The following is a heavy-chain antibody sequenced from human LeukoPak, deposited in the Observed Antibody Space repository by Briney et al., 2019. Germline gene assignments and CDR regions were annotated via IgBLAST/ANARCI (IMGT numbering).Heavy chain of an antibody. CDR3: AKVVGATPYYFDY. CDR2: ITCGVAST. CDR1: GFTFSSCA. V-gene: IGHV3-23*01. J-gene: IGHJ4*02. D-gene: IGHD1-26*01. Sequence: GRSLRLSCAASGFTFSSCAMGWVRQAPGKGLEWVSGITCGVASTYYADSVKGRFTISRDNSKNTLYLQMNSLRAEDTATYYCAKVVGATPYYFDYWGQGTLVTVSS.